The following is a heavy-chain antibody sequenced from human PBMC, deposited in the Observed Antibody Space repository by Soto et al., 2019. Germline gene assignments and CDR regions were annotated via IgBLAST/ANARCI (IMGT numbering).Heavy chain of an antibody. CDR1: GGSISSGGYY. CDR3: ARDRPEGPYYCYGMDV. CDR2: IYYSGST. Sequence: SETLSLTCTVSGGSISSGGYYWSWIRQHPGKGLEWIGYIYYSGSTYYNPSLKSRVTISVDTSKNQFSLKLSSVTAADTAVYYCARDRPEGPYYCYGMDVWGQGTTVTVSS. J-gene: IGHJ6*02. V-gene: IGHV4-31*03.